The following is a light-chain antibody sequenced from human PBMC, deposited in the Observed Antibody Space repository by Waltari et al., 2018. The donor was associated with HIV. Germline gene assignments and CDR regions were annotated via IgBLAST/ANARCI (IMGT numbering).Light chain of an antibody. J-gene: IGKJ1*01. CDR2: KVS. CDR3: MQGTHWRWT. CDR1: QSLVHSDGNIS. V-gene: IGKV2-30*02. Sequence: EVVMTQSPLSLPVTLGQPASISFKSSQSLVHSDGNISLNWFHQRPGQPPRRLIYKVSNRDSGVPDRFSGIGSGTNFTLKISKVEAEDVGVYYCMQGTHWRWTFGQGTKVEIK.